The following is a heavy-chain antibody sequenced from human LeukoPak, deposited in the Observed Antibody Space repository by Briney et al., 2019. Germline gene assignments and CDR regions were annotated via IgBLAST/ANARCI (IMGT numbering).Heavy chain of an antibody. CDR2: ISYDGSNK. D-gene: IGHD3-10*01. Sequence: GGSLRLSCAASGFTFSSYAMHWVRQAPGKGLEWVAVISYDGSNKYYADSVKGRFTISRDNSKDTLYLQMNSLRAEDTAVYYRARDGEAAIDYWGQGTLVTVSS. J-gene: IGHJ4*02. CDR1: GFTFSSYA. V-gene: IGHV3-30-3*01. CDR3: ARDGEAAIDY.